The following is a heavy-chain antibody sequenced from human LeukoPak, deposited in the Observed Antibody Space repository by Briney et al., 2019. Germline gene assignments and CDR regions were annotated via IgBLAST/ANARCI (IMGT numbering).Heavy chain of an antibody. CDR3: ARDDGPSRMVRGAMGY. J-gene: IGHJ4*02. CDR1: GVTFSSYA. D-gene: IGHD3-10*01. CDR2: IIPIFGTA. Sequence: ASVRVSCKASGVTFSSYAISWVRQAPGQGLEWMGGIIPIFGTANYAQKFQGRVTITADKSTSTAYMELSSLRSEDTAVYCCARDDGPSRMVRGAMGYWGQGTLVTVSS. V-gene: IGHV1-69*06.